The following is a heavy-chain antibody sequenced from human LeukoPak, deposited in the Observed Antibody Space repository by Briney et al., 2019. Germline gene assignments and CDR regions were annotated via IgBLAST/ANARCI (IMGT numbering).Heavy chain of an antibody. D-gene: IGHD4-11*01. CDR3: AKSRSNFETDAFDI. J-gene: IGHJ3*02. CDR2: INHNGNVN. Sequence: GGSLRLSCAASGFTFSSYWMNWARQAPGKGLEWVASINHNGNVNYYVDSVKGRFTISRDNSRNILYPQMNSLRAEDTAVYSCAKSRSNFETDAFDIWGQGTLVTVSS. CDR1: GFTFSSYW. V-gene: IGHV3-7*03.